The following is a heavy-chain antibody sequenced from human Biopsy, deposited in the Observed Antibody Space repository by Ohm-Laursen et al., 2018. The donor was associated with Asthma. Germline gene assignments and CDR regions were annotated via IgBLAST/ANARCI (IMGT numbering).Heavy chain of an antibody. CDR2: VNTGNGDT. D-gene: IGHD3-9*01. J-gene: IGHJ3*01. CDR1: GYNFISFA. Sequence: SVKVSCKASGYNFISFAIHWVRQAPGQRPEWMGWVNTGNGDTKYSQKFQGRVTITRDTSASTAYMELRSLRSEDTATYYCARTYYDFLTGQVKDVFGVWGQGTMVTVSS. V-gene: IGHV1-3*04. CDR3: ARTYYDFLTGQVKDVFGV.